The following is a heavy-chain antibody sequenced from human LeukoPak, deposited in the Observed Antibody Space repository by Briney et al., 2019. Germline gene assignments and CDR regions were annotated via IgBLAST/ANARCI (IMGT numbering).Heavy chain of an antibody. CDR2: IYYSGST. J-gene: IGHJ6*02. D-gene: IGHD5-18*01. CDR3: ARRGYKGYYYYGMDV. CDR1: GGSISSYY. V-gene: IGHV4-59*08. Sequence: SETLSLTCTVSGGSISSYYWSWIRQPPGKGLEWIGYIYYSGSTNYNPSLKSRVTISVDTSKNQFSLKLSSVTAADTAVYYCARRGYKGYYYYGMDVWSQGTTVTVSS.